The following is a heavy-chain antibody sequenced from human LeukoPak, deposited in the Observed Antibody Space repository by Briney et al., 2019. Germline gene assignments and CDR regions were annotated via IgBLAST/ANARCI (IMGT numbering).Heavy chain of an antibody. V-gene: IGHV3-30*02. CDR3: AKGAPPSSGYYYYYYYMDV. CDR1: GFTFSSYG. CDR2: IRYDGSNK. D-gene: IGHD3-22*01. Sequence: GGSLRLSCAASGFTFSSYGMHWVRQAPGKGLEWVAFIRYDGSNKYYADSVKGRFTISRDNSKNTLYLQMNSLRAEDTAVYYCAKGAPPSSGYYYYYYYMDVWGKGTTVTISS. J-gene: IGHJ6*03.